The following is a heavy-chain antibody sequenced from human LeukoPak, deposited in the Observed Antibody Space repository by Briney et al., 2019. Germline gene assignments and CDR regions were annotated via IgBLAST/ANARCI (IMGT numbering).Heavy chain of an antibody. D-gene: IGHD3-22*01. J-gene: IGHJ4*02. V-gene: IGHV3-49*04. CDR2: IRSKAYGGTT. CDR1: GFTFGDYA. CDR3: TRDRYYYDSSGYYRYFDY. Sequence: GRSLRLSCTASGFTFGDYAMSWVRQAPGKGLEWVGFIRSKAYGGTTEYAASVKGRFTISRDDSKSIAYLQMNSLKTGDTAVYYCTRDRYYYDSSGYYRYFDYWGQGTLVTVSS.